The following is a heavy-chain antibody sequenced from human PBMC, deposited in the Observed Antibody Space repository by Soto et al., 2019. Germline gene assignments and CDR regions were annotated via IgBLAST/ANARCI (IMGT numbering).Heavy chain of an antibody. J-gene: IGHJ4*02. D-gene: IGHD2-15*01. CDR2: INHSGST. Sequence: QVQLQQWGAGLLKPSETLSLTCAVYGGSFSGYYWSWIRQPPGKGLEWIGEINHSGSTNYNPSLKSRVTISVDTSKNQFSLKLSSVTAADTAVYYCARTRIVVVVAATGGAFDYWGQGTLVTVSS. CDR1: GGSFSGYY. V-gene: IGHV4-34*01. CDR3: ARTRIVVVVAATGGAFDY.